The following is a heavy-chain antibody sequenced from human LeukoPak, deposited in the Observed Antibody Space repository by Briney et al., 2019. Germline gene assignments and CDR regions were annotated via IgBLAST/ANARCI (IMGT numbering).Heavy chain of an antibody. CDR3: ARDLTHNDAFDI. CDR1: GFTFSSYS. J-gene: IGHJ3*02. V-gene: IGHV3-48*04. Sequence: GGSLRLSCAASGFTFSSYSMNWIRQAPGKGLEWVSYITSSGGTIYYADSVKGRFTISRDNAKNSLYLQMNSLRAEDTAVYYCARDLTHNDAFDIWGQGTMVTVSS. D-gene: IGHD1-14*01. CDR2: ITSSGGTI.